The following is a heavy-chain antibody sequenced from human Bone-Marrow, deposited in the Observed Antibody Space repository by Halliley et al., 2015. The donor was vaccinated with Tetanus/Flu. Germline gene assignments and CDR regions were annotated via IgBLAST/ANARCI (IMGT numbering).Heavy chain of an antibody. V-gene: IGHV4-39*01. CDR2: IYYNGNP. CDR1: GGSISSSSYY. D-gene: IGHD2-2*01. CDR3: ARRLGYCSSTSCNFDY. Sequence: TLSLTCTTSGGSISSSSYYWGWVRQPPGKGLEWIGSIYYNGNPFYKPSLKSRVTISVDTSKNQFSLKVRYVTAADSGVYYCARRLGYCSSTSCNFDYWGQGTLVTVSS. J-gene: IGHJ4*02.